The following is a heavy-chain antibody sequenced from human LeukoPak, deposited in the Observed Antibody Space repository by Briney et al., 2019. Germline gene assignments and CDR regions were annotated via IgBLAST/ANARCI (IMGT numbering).Heavy chain of an antibody. J-gene: IGHJ4*02. D-gene: IGHD4-17*01. CDR2: INPTGST. CDR1: GGSLSGYY. V-gene: IGHV4-34*01. CDR3: ARALSTVTTYFDS. Sequence: AETLSLTRAVDGGSLSGYYWSWIRQPPGKGLEWIGEINPTGSTTYNPSLKSRVTISADTSKSQFSLELCSVTAADTAVFYCARALSTVTTYFDSWGQGTLVTVSS.